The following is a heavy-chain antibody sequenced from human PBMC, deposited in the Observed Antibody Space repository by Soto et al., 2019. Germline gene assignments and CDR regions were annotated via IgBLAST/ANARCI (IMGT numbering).Heavy chain of an antibody. V-gene: IGHV3-13*01. CDR2: IGTAGDT. CDR1: GFTFSSYD. Sequence: GGSLRLSCAASGFTFSSYDMHWVRQATGKGLEWVSAIGTAGDTYYPGSVKGRFTISRENPKNSLYLQMNSLRAEDTAVYYCARAEYSSGWSANDYWGQGTLVTVSS. J-gene: IGHJ4*02. CDR3: ARAEYSSGWSANDY. D-gene: IGHD6-19*01.